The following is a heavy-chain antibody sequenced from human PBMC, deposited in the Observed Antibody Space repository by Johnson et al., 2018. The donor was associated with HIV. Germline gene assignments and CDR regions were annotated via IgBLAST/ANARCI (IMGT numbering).Heavy chain of an antibody. CDR1: GFTFSGYG. D-gene: IGHD6-13*01. J-gene: IGHJ3*02. CDR2: IWPDGSNR. CDR3: ARECSSTRWTYGFDI. Sequence: QVQLVESGGGVVQPGRSLRLSCAASGFTFSGYGLHWVRQAPGKGLEWVAVIWPDGSNRYYADSVKGRFTISRDNSKNTLYLQRNSLRAEDTAVYYCARECSSTRWTYGFDIWGQGTMVTVSS. V-gene: IGHV3-33*08.